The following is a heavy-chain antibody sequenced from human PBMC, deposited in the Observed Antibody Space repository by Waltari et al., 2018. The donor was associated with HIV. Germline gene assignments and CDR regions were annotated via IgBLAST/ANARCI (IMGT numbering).Heavy chain of an antibody. CDR3: ARGRYYYDSSGYQCGFDY. J-gene: IGHJ4*02. Sequence: QVQLVQSGAEVKKPGASVKVSCKASGYTFTSYAMHWVRQAPGQRLEWMGWINAGNGNTKYSQKFQGRVTITRDTSASTAYMELSSLRSEDTAVYYCARGRYYYDSSGYQCGFDYWGQGTLVTVSS. V-gene: IGHV1-3*01. D-gene: IGHD3-22*01. CDR1: GYTFTSYA. CDR2: INAGNGNT.